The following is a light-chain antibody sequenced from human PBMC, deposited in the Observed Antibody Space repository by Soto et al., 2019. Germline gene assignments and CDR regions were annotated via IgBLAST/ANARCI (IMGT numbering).Light chain of an antibody. CDR1: SSDVGPYNY. CDR2: EVT. CDR3: SSYAGSYTLV. J-gene: IGLJ3*02. V-gene: IGLV2-14*01. Sequence: QSALTQPASVSGSPGQSITISCTGTSSDVGPYNYVSWYQHHPGKAPKLLIYEVTKRPSGVSNRFSGSKSGNTASLTISGLQAEDEADYYCSSYAGSYTLVFGGGTKLTVL.